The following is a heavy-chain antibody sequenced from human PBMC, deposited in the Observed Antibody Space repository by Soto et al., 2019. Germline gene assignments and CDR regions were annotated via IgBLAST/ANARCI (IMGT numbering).Heavy chain of an antibody. CDR3: ARGPYYYGSGSYYRGRWFDP. Sequence: QVQLQESGPGLVKPSETLSLTCSVSGGPVSSGSYYWSWIRQPPGKGLAWIGYIYYTGSTNYNPSLKILVAILIDTSKNQFSLKLTSVTAADTAVYFCARGPYYYGSGSYYRGRWFDPWGQGTLVTVSS. V-gene: IGHV4-61*01. CDR1: GGPVSSGSYY. J-gene: IGHJ5*02. CDR2: IYYTGST. D-gene: IGHD3-10*01.